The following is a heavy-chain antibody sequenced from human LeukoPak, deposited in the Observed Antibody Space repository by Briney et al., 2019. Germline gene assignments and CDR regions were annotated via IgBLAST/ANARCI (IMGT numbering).Heavy chain of an antibody. V-gene: IGHV3-30*18. CDR3: AKDGHREKTVTTDFQH. CDR2: ISYDGSNK. J-gene: IGHJ1*01. Sequence: PGGSLRLSCAASGFTFSSYGMHWVRQAPGKGLEWVAVISYDGSNKYYADSVKGRFTISRDNSKNTLYLQMNSLRAEDTAVYYCAKDGHREKTVTTDFQHWGQGTPVTVSS. CDR1: GFTFSSYG. D-gene: IGHD4-17*01.